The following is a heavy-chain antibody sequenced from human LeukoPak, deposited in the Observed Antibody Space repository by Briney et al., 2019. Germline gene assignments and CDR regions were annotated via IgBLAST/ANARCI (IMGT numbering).Heavy chain of an antibody. CDR3: TRLLVNAFDY. D-gene: IGHD2-21*01. V-gene: IGHV3-73*01. CDR2: IRSKANSYAT. CDR1: GFTFSGSA. Sequence: PGGSLRLSCAASGFTFSGSAMHWVRQASGKGLEWVGRIRSKANSYATAYAASVKGRFTISRDDSKNTAYLQMNSLKTEDTAVYYCTRLLVNAFDYWGQGTLVTVSS. J-gene: IGHJ4*02.